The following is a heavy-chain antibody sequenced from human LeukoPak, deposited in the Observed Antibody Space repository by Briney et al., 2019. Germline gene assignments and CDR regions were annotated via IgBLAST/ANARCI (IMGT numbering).Heavy chain of an antibody. V-gene: IGHV3-11*01. CDR1: GFTFSDYY. D-gene: IGHD3-10*01. Sequence: GGPLRLSCAASGFTFSDYYMSWIRQAPGKGLEWVSYISSSGSTKYYADSVKGRFTISRDNAKNPYLQMNSLRAEDTAVYYCARDGHAYGRGSPHYWGQGTLVTVSS. CDR2: ISSSGSTK. CDR3: ARDGHAYGRGSPHY. J-gene: IGHJ4*02.